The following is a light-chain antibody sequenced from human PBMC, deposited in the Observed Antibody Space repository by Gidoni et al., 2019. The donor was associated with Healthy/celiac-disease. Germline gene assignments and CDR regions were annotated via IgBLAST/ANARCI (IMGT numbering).Light chain of an antibody. Sequence: DLVMTQSPDSLAVSLGERATINCKSSQSVLYSSNNKNYLAWYQQKPGQPPKLLIYWASTRESGVPDRFRGSGSGTDFTRTISSLQAEDGAVYYCQQYYSTPLTFXGXTKVEIK. J-gene: IGKJ4*01. CDR3: QQYYSTPLT. V-gene: IGKV4-1*01. CDR1: QSVLYSSNNKNY. CDR2: WAS.